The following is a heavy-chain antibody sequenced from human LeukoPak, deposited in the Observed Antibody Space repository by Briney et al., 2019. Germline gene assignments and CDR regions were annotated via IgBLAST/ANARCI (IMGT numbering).Heavy chain of an antibody. CDR3: ARPTWFGELPFYDY. CDR1: GYTFTGYY. J-gene: IGHJ4*02. V-gene: IGHV1-2*02. Sequence: ASVKVSCKASGYTFTGYYMHWVRQAPGQGLEWMGWINPNSGGTNYAQKFQGRVTMTRDTSISTAYMELSRLRSDDTAVYYCARPTWFGELPFYDYWGQGTLVTVSS. CDR2: INPNSGGT. D-gene: IGHD3-10*01.